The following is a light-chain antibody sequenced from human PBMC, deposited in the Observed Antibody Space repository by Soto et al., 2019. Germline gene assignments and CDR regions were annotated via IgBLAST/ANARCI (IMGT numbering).Light chain of an antibody. Sequence: ETVLTQSPGTLSLSPGERATLSCRASQSITSSYLAWYQQKPGQAPRLLDYGASSRATGVPDRFSGSGSESDFTLTISRLEPEDFAVYYCQQYGTSPPPTFGGGTKVEIK. CDR3: QQYGTSPPPT. CDR2: GAS. CDR1: QSITSSY. J-gene: IGKJ4*01. V-gene: IGKV3-20*01.